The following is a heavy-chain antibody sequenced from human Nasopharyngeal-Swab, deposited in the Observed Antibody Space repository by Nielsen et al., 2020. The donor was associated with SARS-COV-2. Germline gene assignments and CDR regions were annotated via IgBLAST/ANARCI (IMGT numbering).Heavy chain of an antibody. Sequence: GGSLRLSCEASGLTFSSYAMTWVRQAPGKGLEWVSGISGSGGSTYYADSVKGRYTIFRDNSKNTLYLQMNSLRAEDTAVYFCAKDRDYDSWSGFPVRLDPWGQGTLVTVSS. CDR1: GLTFSSYA. CDR3: AKDRDYDSWSGFPVRLDP. CDR2: ISGSGGST. D-gene: IGHD3-3*01. J-gene: IGHJ5*02. V-gene: IGHV3-23*01.